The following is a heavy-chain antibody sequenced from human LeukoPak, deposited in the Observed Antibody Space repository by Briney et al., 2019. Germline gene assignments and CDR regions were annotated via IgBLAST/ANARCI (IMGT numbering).Heavy chain of an antibody. CDR3: ARVPSGIYSFYDY. CDR2: IYYTGST. CDR1: GGSISSGNYY. D-gene: IGHD1-26*01. J-gene: IGHJ4*02. Sequence: PSETLSLTCTVSGGSISSGNYYWSWIRQPPGKGLEWIAYIYYTGSTSYNPSLKSRVTISVDMSKNQFSLKLNSVTAADTAVYYCARVPSGIYSFYDYWGQGTLVTVSS. V-gene: IGHV4-61*01.